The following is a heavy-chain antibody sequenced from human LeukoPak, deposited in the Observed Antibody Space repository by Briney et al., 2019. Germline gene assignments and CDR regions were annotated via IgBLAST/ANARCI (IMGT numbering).Heavy chain of an antibody. J-gene: IGHJ4*02. Sequence: ASVKVSCKAAGYTFTSYAMHWVRQAPGQRLEWMGWINAGNGNTKYSQKFQGRVTITRDTSASTAYMELSSLRSEDTAVYYCARGGAPVYFDYWGQGTLVTVSS. CDR2: INAGNGNT. CDR3: ARGGAPVYFDY. V-gene: IGHV1-3*01. D-gene: IGHD3-16*01. CDR1: GYTFTSYA.